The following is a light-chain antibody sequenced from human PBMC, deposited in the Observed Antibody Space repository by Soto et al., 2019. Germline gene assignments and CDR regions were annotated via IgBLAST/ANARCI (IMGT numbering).Light chain of an antibody. CDR2: GAS. J-gene: IGKJ2*01. CDR1: QGIANY. CDR3: LKYNSAPYT. Sequence: DIQMTQSPSSLSASVGDRVTITCRASQGIANYLAWYQQKPGKVPKLLIHGASTLQSGVPSRFSGSGYGTDFTRTITSLQPEDVATYYCLKYNSAPYTFGQGTKLESK. V-gene: IGKV1-27*01.